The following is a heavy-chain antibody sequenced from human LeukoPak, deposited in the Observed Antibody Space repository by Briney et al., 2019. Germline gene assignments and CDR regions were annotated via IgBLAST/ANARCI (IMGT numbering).Heavy chain of an antibody. CDR2: IYSGGST. CDR3: AKDGMGARPFDY. D-gene: IGHD1-26*01. CDR1: GFTVSSNY. Sequence: GGSLRLSCAASGFTVSSNYMSWVRQAPGKGLEWVSVIYSGGSTYYADSVKGRFTISRDNSKNTLYLQMNSLRAEDTAVYYCAKDGMGARPFDYWGQGTLVTVSS. J-gene: IGHJ4*02. V-gene: IGHV3-53*01.